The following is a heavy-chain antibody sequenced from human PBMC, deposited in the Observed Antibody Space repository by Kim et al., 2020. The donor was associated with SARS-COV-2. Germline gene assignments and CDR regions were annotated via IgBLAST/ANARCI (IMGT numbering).Heavy chain of an antibody. CDR3: AKDGGSGGQREAFDI. Sequence: GGSLRLSCAASGFTFSSFAMTWVRQAPGKGLEWVSVIYSDGSSTYYADSVKGRFTISRDNSKNTLYLQMNSLRVEDTAVYYGAKDGGSGGQREAFDIWG. CDR1: GFTFSSFA. J-gene: IGHJ3*02. D-gene: IGHD3-16*01. V-gene: IGHV3-23*03. CDR2: IYSDGSST.